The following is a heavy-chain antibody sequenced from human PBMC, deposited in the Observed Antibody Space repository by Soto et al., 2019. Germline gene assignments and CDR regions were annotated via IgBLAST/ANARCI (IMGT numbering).Heavy chain of an antibody. CDR3: AASIFYYGMDV. CDR2: IYPGDSDT. V-gene: IGHV5-51*01. Sequence: PGESLKISCKTSGYSFISYWIGWVRQMPGKGLEWMGIIYPGDSDTKYNPSFQGQVTISADKSITTTYLRWTSLKASDTAIYYCAASIFYYGMDVWGQGTTVTVSS. CDR1: GYSFISYW. J-gene: IGHJ6*02.